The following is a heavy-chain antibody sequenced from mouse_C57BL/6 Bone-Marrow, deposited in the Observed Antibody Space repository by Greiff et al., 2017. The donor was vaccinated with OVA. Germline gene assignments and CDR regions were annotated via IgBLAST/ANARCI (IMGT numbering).Heavy chain of an antibody. D-gene: IGHD1-1*02. CDR1: GYTFTDYY. CDR3: ARGRWSYYFDD. J-gene: IGHJ2*01. Sequence: VQLQQSGPVLVKPGASVKMSCKASGYTFTDYYMNWVKQSHGKSLEWIGVINPYNGGTSYNQKFKGKATLTVDKSSSTAYMQLNSLTSEDSAVYYCARGRWSYYFDDWGQGTTLTVSS. CDR2: INPYNGGT. V-gene: IGHV1-19*01.